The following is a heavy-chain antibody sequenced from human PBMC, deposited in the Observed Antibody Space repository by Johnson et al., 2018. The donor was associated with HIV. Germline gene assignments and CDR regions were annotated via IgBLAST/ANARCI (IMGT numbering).Heavy chain of an antibody. CDR3: AREVITMVQGVIGDDAFDI. CDR1: GFTVSSNY. V-gene: IGHV3-53*01. CDR2: IYSGGST. Sequence: VQLVESGGGLIQPGGSLRLSCAASGFTVSSNYMSWVRQAPGKGLEWVSVIYSGGSTYYADSVKGRFTISRDNSKNTLYLQMNSLRAEDTAVYYCAREVITMVQGVIGDDAFDIWGQGTMVIVSS. D-gene: IGHD3-10*01. J-gene: IGHJ3*02.